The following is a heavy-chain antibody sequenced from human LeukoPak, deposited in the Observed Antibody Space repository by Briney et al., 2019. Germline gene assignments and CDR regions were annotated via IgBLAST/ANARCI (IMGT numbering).Heavy chain of an antibody. Sequence: PGGSLRLSCAASGFIFSSYAIHWVRQAPGKGLERVAVISYDGSNKYYADSVKGRFTISRDNSKNTLYLQMNSLRAEDTAVYYCARDRSGSSEAGNFDYWGQGTLVTVSS. V-gene: IGHV3-30-3*01. CDR2: ISYDGSNK. CDR1: GFIFSSYA. D-gene: IGHD1-26*01. CDR3: ARDRSGSSEAGNFDY. J-gene: IGHJ4*02.